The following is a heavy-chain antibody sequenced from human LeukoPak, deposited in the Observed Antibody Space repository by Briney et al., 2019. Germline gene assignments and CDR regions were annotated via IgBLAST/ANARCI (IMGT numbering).Heavy chain of an antibody. V-gene: IGHV2-26*01. Sequence: ESGPVLVKPTETLTLTCTVSGFSLSNARMGVSWIRQPPGKALEWLAHIFSNDEKSYSTSLKSSLTISKHTSKSQVVLTMTNMDPVDTTTYYCARISPVGRYYFDYWGQGTLVTVSS. J-gene: IGHJ4*02. CDR3: ARISPVGRYYFDY. CDR2: IFSNDEK. CDR1: GFSLSNARMG. D-gene: IGHD1-26*01.